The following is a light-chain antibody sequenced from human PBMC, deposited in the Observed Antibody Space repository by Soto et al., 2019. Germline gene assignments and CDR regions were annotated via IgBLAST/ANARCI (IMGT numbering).Light chain of an antibody. V-gene: IGKV3-20*01. J-gene: IGKJ5*01. Sequence: EIVVTQSPATLSVSPWERASLSCRASQSVSSNLAWYQQKPGQAPRLLIYDTSSRVTGIPDRFSGSGSGTDFTLTISRLEPEDFAVFYCQQYGTSEIIFGQGTRLEIK. CDR2: DTS. CDR3: QQYGTSEII. CDR1: QSVSSN.